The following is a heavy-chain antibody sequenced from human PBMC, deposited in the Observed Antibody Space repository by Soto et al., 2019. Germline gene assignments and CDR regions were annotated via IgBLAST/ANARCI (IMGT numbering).Heavy chain of an antibody. V-gene: IGHV4-30-2*01. J-gene: IGHJ4*02. CDR2: IYHSGST. CDR3: ARDPGR. Sequence: SETLSLTCAVSGGSISSGGSSWSWIRQPPGKGLEWIGYIYHSGSTYYNPSLKSRVTISVDRSKNQFSLKLSSVTAADTAVYYCARDPGRWGQGTLVTVSS. CDR1: GGSISSGGSS.